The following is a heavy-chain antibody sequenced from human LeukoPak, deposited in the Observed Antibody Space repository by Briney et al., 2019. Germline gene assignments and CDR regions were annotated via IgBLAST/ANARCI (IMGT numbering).Heavy chain of an antibody. CDR2: ISAYNGNT. CDR3: ARGRDSSGWYAIKYYYYYYMDV. CDR1: RGTFSSYT. D-gene: IGHD6-19*01. Sequence: ASVKVSCKASRGTFSSYTISWVRQAPGQGLEWMGWISAYNGNTNYAQKLQGRVTMTTDTSTSTAYMELRSLRSDDTAVYYCARGRDSSGWYAIKYYYYYYMDVWGKGTTVTVSS. V-gene: IGHV1-18*01. J-gene: IGHJ6*03.